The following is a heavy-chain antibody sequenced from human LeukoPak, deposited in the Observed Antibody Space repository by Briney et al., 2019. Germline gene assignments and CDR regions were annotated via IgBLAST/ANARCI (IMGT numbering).Heavy chain of an antibody. CDR2: ISGSGDNT. D-gene: IGHD3-3*01. Sequence: GGSLRLSCAASGFTFSNYAMSWVRQAPGKGLEWVSAISGSGDNTYYADSVKGRFTISRDNSKNTLYLQMSSLGAGDTAIYYCAKTIHSDFWRGYYSYFDYWGRGTLVTVSS. CDR3: AKTIHSDFWRGYYSYFDY. CDR1: GFTFSNYA. V-gene: IGHV3-23*01. J-gene: IGHJ4*02.